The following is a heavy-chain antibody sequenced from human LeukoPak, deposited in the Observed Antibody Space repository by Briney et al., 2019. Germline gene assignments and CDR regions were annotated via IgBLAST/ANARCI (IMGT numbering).Heavy chain of an antibody. CDR1: GFTFSSYW. Sequence: GGSLRLSCAASGFTFSSYWMHWVRQAPGKGLVWVARINSDGSSTSYADSVKGRFTISRDNAKNTLYLQMNSLRAEDTAVNYCARVVVSGGHYFDYWGQGTLVTVSS. CDR3: ARVVVSGGHYFDY. CDR2: INSDGSST. V-gene: IGHV3-74*01. D-gene: IGHD3-22*01. J-gene: IGHJ4*02.